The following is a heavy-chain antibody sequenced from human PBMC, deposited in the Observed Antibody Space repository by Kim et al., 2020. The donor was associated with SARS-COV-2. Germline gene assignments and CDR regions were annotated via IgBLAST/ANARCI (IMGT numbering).Heavy chain of an antibody. D-gene: IGHD1-7*01. Sequence: GGSLRLSCAASGFAFSYYAMPWVRQAPGKGLEWVAVISYDGSNRYYADSVKGRFTISRDNSNKTLYLQLNSLGPEDTAVYYCARGTDVRLQSDDAFDIWGQGTMVTVSS. V-gene: IGHV3-30*04. CDR2: ISYDGSNR. CDR3: ARGTDVRLQSDDAFDI. CDR1: GFAFSYYA. J-gene: IGHJ3*02.